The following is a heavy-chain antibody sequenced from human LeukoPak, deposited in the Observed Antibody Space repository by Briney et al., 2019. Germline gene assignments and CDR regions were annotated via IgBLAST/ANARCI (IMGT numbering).Heavy chain of an antibody. J-gene: IGHJ6*02. V-gene: IGHV1-8*02. Sequence: ASVKVSCKASGGTFSSYAISWVRQATGQGLEWMGWMNPNSGNTGYAQKFQGRVTMTRNTSISTAYMELSSLRSEDTAVYYCARGLSSSSWYIIYYYYGMDVWGQGTTVTVSS. CDR2: MNPNSGNT. D-gene: IGHD6-13*01. CDR1: GGTFSSYA. CDR3: ARGLSSSSWYIIYYYYGMDV.